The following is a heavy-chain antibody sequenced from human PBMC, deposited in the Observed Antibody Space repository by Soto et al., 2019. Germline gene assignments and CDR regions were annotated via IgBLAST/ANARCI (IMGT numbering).Heavy chain of an antibody. V-gene: IGHV1-3*01. D-gene: IGHD2-2*01. CDR2: INAGNGNT. Sequence: ASVKVSCKASGYTFTSYAMHWVRQAPGQRLEWMGWINAGNGNTKYSQKFQGRVTITRDTSASTAYMELSSLRSEDTAVYYCARGGIGYCSSTSCYSYALRGAPFYYGMDVWGQGTTVTVSS. CDR1: GYTFTSYA. CDR3: ARGGIGYCSSTSCYSYALRGAPFYYGMDV. J-gene: IGHJ6*02.